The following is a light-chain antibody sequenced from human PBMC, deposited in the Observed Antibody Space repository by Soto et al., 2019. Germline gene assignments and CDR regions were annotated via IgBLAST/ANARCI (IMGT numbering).Light chain of an antibody. CDR2: KAS. CDR3: QQYNSYSRT. V-gene: IGKV1-5*03. J-gene: IGKJ1*01. Sequence: DIQMTQSPSTLSASVGDRVTITCRASQSISSWLAWYQQKPGKAPKLLIDKASSLESGVQSRFSGSGSGTEFTLTISSLQPNDFANYYCQQYNSYSRTFGQGTKVEIK. CDR1: QSISSW.